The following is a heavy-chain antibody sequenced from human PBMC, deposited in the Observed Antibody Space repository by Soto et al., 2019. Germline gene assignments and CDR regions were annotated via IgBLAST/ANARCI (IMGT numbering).Heavy chain of an antibody. Sequence: ASVKVSCKASGYTFTSYAMHWVRQAPGQRLEWMGWINAGNGNTKYSQKFQGRVTITRDTSASTAYMELSSLRSEDTAVYYCARVGYSSGWPTNDAFDIWGQGTMVTVSS. CDR2: INAGNGNT. CDR1: GYTFTSYA. J-gene: IGHJ3*02. V-gene: IGHV1-3*01. CDR3: ARVGYSSGWPTNDAFDI. D-gene: IGHD6-19*01.